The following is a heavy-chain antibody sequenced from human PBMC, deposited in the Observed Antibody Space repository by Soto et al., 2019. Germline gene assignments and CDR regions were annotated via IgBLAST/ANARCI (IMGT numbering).Heavy chain of an antibody. CDR3: ARVGGTIFGVVTPHYFDY. D-gene: IGHD3-3*01. Sequence: ASVKVSCKSSGYTFTSYYMHWVRQAPGQGLDWMGIINPSGGSTSYSQKFQGRVTMTRDTPKSTVYMELSSLRSEDTAVHYCARVGGTIFGVVTPHYFDYWGQGTLVTVSS. CDR1: GYTFTSYY. CDR2: INPSGGST. V-gene: IGHV1-46*01. J-gene: IGHJ4*02.